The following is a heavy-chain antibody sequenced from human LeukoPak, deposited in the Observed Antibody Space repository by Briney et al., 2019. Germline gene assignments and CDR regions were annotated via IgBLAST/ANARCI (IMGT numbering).Heavy chain of an antibody. CDR1: GLTFSNYW. V-gene: IGHV3-7*05. Sequence: GGSLRLSCAASGLTFSNYWMNWVRQAPGKGLEWVANIKQDGSEKNYVDSVKGRFTISRDNAKNALFLQMNSLRADDTAVYYCARGRGWLGDYWGQGTLVTVSS. J-gene: IGHJ4*02. CDR2: IKQDGSEK. CDR3: ARGRGWLGDY. D-gene: IGHD5-12*01.